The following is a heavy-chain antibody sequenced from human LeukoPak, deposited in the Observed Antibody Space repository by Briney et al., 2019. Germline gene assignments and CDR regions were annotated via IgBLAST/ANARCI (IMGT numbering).Heavy chain of an antibody. Sequence: GGSLRLSCAASGSTFSSYSMNWVRQAPGKGLEWVSSISSSSSYICYADSVKGRFTISRDNAKNSLYLQMNSLRAEDTAVYYCARGDTYGSGSYWYWGQGTLVTVSS. V-gene: IGHV3-21*01. CDR1: GSTFSSYS. CDR2: ISSSSSYI. CDR3: ARGDTYGSGSYWY. D-gene: IGHD3-10*01. J-gene: IGHJ4*02.